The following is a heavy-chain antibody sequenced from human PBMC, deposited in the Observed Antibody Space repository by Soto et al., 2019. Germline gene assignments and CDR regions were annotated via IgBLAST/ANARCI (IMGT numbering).Heavy chain of an antibody. CDR1: GGTFSSYA. CDR3: ARHPVSGSYAYYYGMDV. Sequence: GASVKVSCKASGGTFSSYATSWVRQAPGQGLEWMGGIIPIFGTANYAQKFQGRVTITADESTSTAYMELSSLRSEDTAVYYCARHPVSGSYAYYYGMDVWGQGTTVTVSS. CDR2: IIPIFGTA. V-gene: IGHV1-69*13. J-gene: IGHJ6*02. D-gene: IGHD1-26*01.